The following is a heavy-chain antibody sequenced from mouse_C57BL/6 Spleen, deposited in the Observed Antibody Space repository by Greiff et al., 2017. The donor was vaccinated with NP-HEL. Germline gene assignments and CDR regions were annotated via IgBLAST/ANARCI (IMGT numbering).Heavy chain of an antibody. V-gene: IGHV1-7*01. D-gene: IGHD2-2*01. CDR3: AIYGYDGYWYFDV. J-gene: IGHJ1*03. CDR1: GYTFTSYW. CDR2: INPSSGYT. Sequence: QVQLKESGAELAKPGASVKLSCKASGYTFTSYWMHWVKQRPGQGLEWIGYINPSSGYTKYNQKFKDKATLTADKSSSTAYMQLSSLTYEDSAVYYCAIYGYDGYWYFDVWGTGTTVTVSS.